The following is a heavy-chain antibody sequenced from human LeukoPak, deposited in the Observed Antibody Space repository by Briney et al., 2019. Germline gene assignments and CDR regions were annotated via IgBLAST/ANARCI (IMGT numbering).Heavy chain of an antibody. D-gene: IGHD3-22*01. V-gene: IGHV4-4*07. Sequence: SETLSLTCTVSGGSISSYYWSWIRQPAGKGLEGIGRIYTSGSTNYNPSLKSRVTMSVDTSKNQFSLKLSSVTAADTAVYYCAREFAPYYYDSSGYWAHAFDIWGQGTMVTVSS. CDR2: IYTSGST. J-gene: IGHJ3*02. CDR1: GGSISSYY. CDR3: AREFAPYYYDSSGYWAHAFDI.